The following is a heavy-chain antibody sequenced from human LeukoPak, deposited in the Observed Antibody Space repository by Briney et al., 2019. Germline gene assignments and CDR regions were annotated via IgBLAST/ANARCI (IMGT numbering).Heavy chain of an antibody. J-gene: IGHJ4*02. D-gene: IGHD3-22*01. CDR2: MNPNSGNT. CDR3: AKASSFYDSSFDY. V-gene: IGHV1-8*03. CDR1: GYTFTSYD. Sequence: ASVKVSCKASGYTFTSYDINWVRQATGQGLEWMGWMNPNSGNTGYAQKFQGRVTITRNTSISTAYMELSSLRSEDTAVYYCAKASSFYDSSFDYWGQGTLVTVSS.